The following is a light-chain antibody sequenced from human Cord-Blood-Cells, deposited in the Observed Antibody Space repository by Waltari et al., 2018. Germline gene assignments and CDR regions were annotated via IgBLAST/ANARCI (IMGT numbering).Light chain of an antibody. CDR3: CSYAGSSTVV. CDR1: SSDVGSYNL. Sequence: QSALTQPASVSGSPGQSITISCPGTSSDVGSYNLVSWYQQPPGKAPKLMIYEVSKRPSGVSNRFSGSKSGNTASLTIAGLQAEDEADYYCCSYAGSSTVVFGGGTKLTVL. CDR2: EVS. V-gene: IGLV2-23*02. J-gene: IGLJ2*01.